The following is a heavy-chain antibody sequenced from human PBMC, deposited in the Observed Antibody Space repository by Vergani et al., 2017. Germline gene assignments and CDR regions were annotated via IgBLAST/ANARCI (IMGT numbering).Heavy chain of an antibody. CDR2: IYPGDSDT. Sequence: EVPLVQSGAEVKKPGESLKISCKGSGYSFTSYRIGWVRQMPGKGLEWMGIIYPGDSDTRYSPSFQGQVTLSADKSISTAYLQWSSLKASDTAMYYCARGPDYCDSPGPFDYWGQGTLVTVSS. V-gene: IGHV5-51*01. CDR3: ARGPDYCDSPGPFDY. J-gene: IGHJ4*02. CDR1: GYSFTSYR. D-gene: IGHD3-22*01.